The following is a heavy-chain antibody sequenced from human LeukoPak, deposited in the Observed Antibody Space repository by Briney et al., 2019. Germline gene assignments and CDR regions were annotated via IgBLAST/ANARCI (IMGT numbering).Heavy chain of an antibody. CDR1: GFTFSASA. CDR2: IRTKTNNFAT. CDR3: TRLLDYNGYYYGAFDY. D-gene: IGHD3-22*01. Sequence: GGSLRLSCAASGFTFSASAMHWVRQASGKGLEWVGRIRTKTNNFATAYAASVKGRFTVSRDDSKNTAHLQMNSLKTEDTAVYYCTRLLDYNGYYYGAFDYWGQGTLVTVSS. V-gene: IGHV3-73*01. J-gene: IGHJ4*02.